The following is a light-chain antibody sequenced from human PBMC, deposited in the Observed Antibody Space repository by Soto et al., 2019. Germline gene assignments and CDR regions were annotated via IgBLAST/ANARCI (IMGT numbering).Light chain of an antibody. V-gene: IGKV4-1*01. CDR2: WAS. J-gene: IGKJ1*01. Sequence: DIVMTQSPDSLAVSLDERATITCKSSQNILYSANNKNYLAWFQQKPGQPPKLLIYWASTRESGVPDRFSGSGSGTDFTLSISNLQAEDVAVYYCQQYYSSPTWTFGQGTKVDIK. CDR1: QNILYSANNKNY. CDR3: QQYYSSPTWT.